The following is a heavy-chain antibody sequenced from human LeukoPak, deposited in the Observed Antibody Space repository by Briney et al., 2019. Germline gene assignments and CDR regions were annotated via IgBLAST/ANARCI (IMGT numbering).Heavy chain of an antibody. CDR3: SREAAAGGGALDAFDI. CDR1: GFTFSSYA. V-gene: IGHV3-30-3*01. Sequence: GGSLRLSCAASGFTFSSYAMHWVRQAPGKGLEWVAVISYDGSNKYYADSVKGRFTISRDDSKNTLYLQMNSLRAEDTAVYYCSREAAAGGGALDAFDIWGQGTMVTVSS. CDR2: ISYDGSNK. J-gene: IGHJ3*02. D-gene: IGHD6-13*01.